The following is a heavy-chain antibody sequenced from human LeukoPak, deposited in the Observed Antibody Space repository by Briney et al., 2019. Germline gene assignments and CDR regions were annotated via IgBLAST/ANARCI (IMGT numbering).Heavy chain of an antibody. CDR1: GFTFRSHW. CDR2: INSDGSST. D-gene: IGHD6-6*01. J-gene: IGHJ5*02. V-gene: IGHV3-74*01. CDR3: VRDTSIAARPSWFDP. Sequence: GGSLRLSCAASGFTFRSHWTQWVRQDPGKGLVCVSRINSDGSSTTYADSVKGRSTVSRDNAKNTLYLQMSSLRVEDTAVYYCVRDTSIAARPSWFDPWGQGTLVIVSS.